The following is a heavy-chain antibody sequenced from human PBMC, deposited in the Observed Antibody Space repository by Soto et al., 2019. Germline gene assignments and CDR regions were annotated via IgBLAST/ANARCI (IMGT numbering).Heavy chain of an antibody. Sequence: QVQLVESGGGVVQPGRSLRLSCAASGFTFSTYGMHWVRQAPGKGLEWVAVISFDGNIQYYADSVKGRFTISRDNSKNTLYLQMDSLRAEDTAVYYCAKVSEGSMITFGGVIAYWGQGTLVTVSS. D-gene: IGHD3-16*02. CDR2: ISFDGNIQ. CDR3: AKVSEGSMITFGGVIAY. V-gene: IGHV3-30*18. J-gene: IGHJ4*02. CDR1: GFTFSTYG.